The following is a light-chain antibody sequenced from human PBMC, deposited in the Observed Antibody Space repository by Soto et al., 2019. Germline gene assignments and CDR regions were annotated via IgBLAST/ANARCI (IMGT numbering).Light chain of an antibody. Sequence: EVVFEPSPVTLSLSPGEIGTLSCRASQSFRGLLAWYQQKPGQAPRLLIYDAYNRATGIPPRFSGSGSGTDFTLTISSLEPEDSAVYYCQQRHMWPITFGQGTRLEIK. CDR1: QSFRGL. V-gene: IGKV3-11*01. J-gene: IGKJ5*01. CDR3: QQRHMWPIT. CDR2: DAY.